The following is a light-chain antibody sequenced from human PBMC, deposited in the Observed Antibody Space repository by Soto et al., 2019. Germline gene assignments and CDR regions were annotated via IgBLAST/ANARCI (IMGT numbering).Light chain of an antibody. J-gene: IGKJ1*01. Sequence: EIVMTQSPAILSVSPGERATLSCRASQSVSGNFAWYQQKPGQAPRLLIYGASTRATGIPARFSGSGSGTEFTLTISGLQSEDFAVYYCQQYKNWWTFGQGTKVDIK. CDR3: QQYKNWWT. CDR1: QSVSGN. V-gene: IGKV3-15*01. CDR2: GAS.